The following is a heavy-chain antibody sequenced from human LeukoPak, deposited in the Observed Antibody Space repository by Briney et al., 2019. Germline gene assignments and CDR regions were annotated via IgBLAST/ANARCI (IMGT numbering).Heavy chain of an antibody. J-gene: IGHJ4*02. CDR3: ATTRLYYYDSSGYYTLNY. Sequence: GGSLRLSCAASGFTFSSYGMHWVRQAPGKGLEWVAFIRYDGSNKYYADSVKGRFTISRDNSKNTLYLQMNSLRAEDTAVYYCATTRLYYYDSSGYYTLNYWGQGTLVAVSS. CDR2: IRYDGSNK. D-gene: IGHD3-22*01. CDR1: GFTFSSYG. V-gene: IGHV3-30*02.